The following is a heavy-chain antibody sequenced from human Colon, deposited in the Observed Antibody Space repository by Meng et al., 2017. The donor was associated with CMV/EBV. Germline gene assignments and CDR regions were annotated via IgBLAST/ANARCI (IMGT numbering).Heavy chain of an antibody. D-gene: IGHD3-3*01. J-gene: IGHJ4*02. CDR1: GYPFNGYF. CDR3: ATFGGDFDY. Sequence: QVQLVQSGAGVKEPGASVKVSCKTSGYPFNGYFMHWVRQAPGQGLEWMGWINPVTGDTSYAQKFQVRVTMTRDTSISTAYMELSSLRSDDTAVYYCATFGGDFDYWGQGTLVTVSS. CDR2: INPVTGDT. V-gene: IGHV1-2*02.